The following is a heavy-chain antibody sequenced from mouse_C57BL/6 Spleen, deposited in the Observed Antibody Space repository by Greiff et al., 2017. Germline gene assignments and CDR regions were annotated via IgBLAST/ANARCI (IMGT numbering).Heavy chain of an antibody. Sequence: FQLQQSGPGLVAPSQSLSITCTVSGFSLTSYAISWVRQPPGKGLEWLGEIWTGGGTNYNSALNSRLSISKDNSKSQVFLKMNSLQTDDTARYYCARTFVTTVGAMDYWGQGTSVTVSS. J-gene: IGHJ4*01. CDR3: ARTFVTTVGAMDY. CDR2: IWTGGGT. D-gene: IGHD1-1*01. CDR1: GFSLTSYA. V-gene: IGHV2-9-1*01.